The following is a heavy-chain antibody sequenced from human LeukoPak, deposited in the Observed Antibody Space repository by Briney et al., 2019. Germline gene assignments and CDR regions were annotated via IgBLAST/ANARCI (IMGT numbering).Heavy chain of an antibody. CDR2: IWYDGSNK. D-gene: IGHD6-13*01. CDR3: ASDGIAVDRGIGYFDY. Sequence: RRSLRLSCAASGFTFRNYGMLWVGQAPGKGLEWVAVIWYDGSNKYYADSVKGRFTISRDNSENTLYLQTNSLRAEDTALYYCASDGIAVDRGIGYFDYWGQGTLVTVSS. J-gene: IGHJ4*02. CDR1: GFTFRNYG. V-gene: IGHV3-33*01.